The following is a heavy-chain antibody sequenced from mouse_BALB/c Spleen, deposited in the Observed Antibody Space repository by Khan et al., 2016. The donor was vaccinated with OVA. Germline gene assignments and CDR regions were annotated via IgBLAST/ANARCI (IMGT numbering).Heavy chain of an antibody. CDR1: GYTFTKNG. V-gene: IGHV9-3*02. Sequence: QIQLVQSGPELKKPGETVKISCKASGYTFTKNGMNWVKQAPGKGLKWMGWINTNTGEPTYAEEFKGRFAFSLETSASTAYLQINNLKNEDTGTYFCARSRWLLPARDYWGQGTSVTVSS. J-gene: IGHJ4*01. CDR3: ARSRWLLPARDY. D-gene: IGHD2-3*01. CDR2: INTNTGEP.